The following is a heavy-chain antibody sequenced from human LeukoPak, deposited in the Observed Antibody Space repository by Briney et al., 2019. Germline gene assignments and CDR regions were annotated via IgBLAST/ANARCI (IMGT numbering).Heavy chain of an antibody. CDR2: TIGGGDDT. CDR3: ARGHWFAHLDY. V-gene: IGHV3-23*01. D-gene: IGHD3-9*01. CDR1: GFTFSSYA. J-gene: IGHJ4*02. Sequence: PGGYLRLSCAASGFTFSSYAMSWVRQTPGKGLEWVSATIGGGDDTYHADSVKGRFTISRDNSRNTLYMQMNNLRAGDTAIYYCARGHWFAHLDYWGQGTLVTVSS.